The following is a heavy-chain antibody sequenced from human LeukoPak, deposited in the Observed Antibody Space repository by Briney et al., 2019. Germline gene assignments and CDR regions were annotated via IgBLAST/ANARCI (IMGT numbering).Heavy chain of an antibody. CDR3: ARIYGDRTLWFDP. CDR2: IYYSGST. J-gene: IGHJ5*02. V-gene: IGHV4-39*07. D-gene: IGHD4-17*01. CDR1: GGSISSSSYY. Sequence: PSETLSLTCTVSGGSISSSSYYWGWIRLPPGKGLEWIGSIYYSGSTYYNPSLKSRVTISVDTSKNQFSLKLSSVTAADTAVYYCARIYGDRTLWFDPWGQGTLVTVSS.